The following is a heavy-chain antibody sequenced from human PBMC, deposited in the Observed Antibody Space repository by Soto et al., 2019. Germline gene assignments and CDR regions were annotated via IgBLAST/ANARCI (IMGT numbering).Heavy chain of an antibody. Sequence: GGSLRLSCAASGFTFSGYSMNWVRQAPGKGLKWVSYITSSSSTIYYADPVKGRFTISRDNAKSLLCLQMNSLRAEDTAVYYCVRRSASGSAGMDVWGQGTTVTVSS. J-gene: IGHJ6*02. V-gene: IGHV3-48*01. CDR2: ITSSSSTI. CDR1: GFTFSGYS. CDR3: VRRSASGSAGMDV. D-gene: IGHD5-12*01.